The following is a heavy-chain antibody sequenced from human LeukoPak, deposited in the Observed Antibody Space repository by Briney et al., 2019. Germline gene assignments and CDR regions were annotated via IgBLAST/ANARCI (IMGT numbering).Heavy chain of an antibody. Sequence: TGGSLRLSCAASGFTFSSHWMHWVRQAPGKGLVWVSRLNTDGSSTVYADSVKGRFTISRDNAKNTLYLQMNSLRAEDTAVYYCARGYCDSNDSNRSNWFDPWGQGTLVTVSS. V-gene: IGHV3-74*01. J-gene: IGHJ5*02. CDR1: GFTFSSHW. CDR3: ARGYCDSNDSNRSNWFDP. D-gene: IGHD3-22*01. CDR2: LNTDGSST.